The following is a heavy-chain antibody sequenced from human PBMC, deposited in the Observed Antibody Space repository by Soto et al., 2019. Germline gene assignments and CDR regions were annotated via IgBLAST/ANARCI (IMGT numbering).Heavy chain of an antibody. Sequence: EVQLVESGGGLVQPGGSLRLSCAASGFIFSTYWMHWVRQAPGKGLVWVSRINSDGSSLSNADSVKGRFTISRDNAKNTLYLQMNSRRAEDTAVYYCAGQSGFGSPLGFDPWGQGTLVTVPS. CDR2: INSDGSSL. CDR1: GFIFSTYW. V-gene: IGHV3-74*01. J-gene: IGHJ5*02. CDR3: AGQSGFGSPLGFDP. D-gene: IGHD3-3*01.